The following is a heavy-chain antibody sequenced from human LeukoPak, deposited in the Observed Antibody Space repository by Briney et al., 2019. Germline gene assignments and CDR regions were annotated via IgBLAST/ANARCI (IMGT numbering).Heavy chain of an antibody. J-gene: IGHJ4*02. CDR2: IYYSGST. CDR1: GGSISSYY. V-gene: IGHV4-59*01. CDR3: ARGDAHDY. D-gene: IGHD2-21*02. Sequence: PSETLSPTCTVSGGSISSYYWSWIRQPPGKGLEWIGYIYYSGSTNYNPSLKSRVTISVDTSKNQFSLKLSSVTAADTAVYYCARGDAHDYWGQGTLVTVSS.